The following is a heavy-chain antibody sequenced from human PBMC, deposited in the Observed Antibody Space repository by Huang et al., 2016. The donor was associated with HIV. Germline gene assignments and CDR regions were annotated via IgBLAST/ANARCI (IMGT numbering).Heavy chain of an antibody. CDR1: GYSFTHFG. J-gene: IGHJ4*02. Sequence: EVQLVQSGAEVKKPGESLKISCNASGYSFTHFGIGWVRQMPGKGLEWMGIINPGDSDTRYSPSFQGQVTISADKSIDTAYLQWSSLKASDTAIYYCAKQGYTWSFDYWGQGTLVSVSS. D-gene: IGHD5-12*01. CDR3: AKQGYTWSFDY. V-gene: IGHV5-51*01. CDR2: INPGDSDT.